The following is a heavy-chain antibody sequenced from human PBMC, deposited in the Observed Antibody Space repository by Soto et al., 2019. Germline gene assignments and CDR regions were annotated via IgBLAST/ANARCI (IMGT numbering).Heavy chain of an antibody. D-gene: IGHD2-15*01. Sequence: VASVKVSCKASGYTFTSYYMHWVRQAPGQGLEWMGIINPSGGSTSYAQKFQGRVTMTRDTSTSTVYMELSSLRSEDTAVYYCASADGYCSGGSCPPLYYYGMDVWGQGTTVTVSS. V-gene: IGHV1-46*01. J-gene: IGHJ6*02. CDR3: ASADGYCSGGSCPPLYYYGMDV. CDR2: INPSGGST. CDR1: GYTFTSYY.